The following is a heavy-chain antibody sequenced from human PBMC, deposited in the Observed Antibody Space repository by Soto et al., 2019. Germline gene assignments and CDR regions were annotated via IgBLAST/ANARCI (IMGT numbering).Heavy chain of an antibody. CDR3: ARVAPARATSYSDYYYSGMDV. J-gene: IGHJ6*02. CDR1: GYTFTSYA. Sequence: QVQLVQSGAEVKKPGASVKVSCKASGYTFTSYAMHWVRQAPGQRLEWMGWINAGNGNTKYSQKFQGRVTITRDTSEGTAYMELSSLRSEDTAVYYCARVAPARATSYSDYYYSGMDVLGQGTTVSVSS. D-gene: IGHD1-26*01. V-gene: IGHV1-3*01. CDR2: INAGNGNT.